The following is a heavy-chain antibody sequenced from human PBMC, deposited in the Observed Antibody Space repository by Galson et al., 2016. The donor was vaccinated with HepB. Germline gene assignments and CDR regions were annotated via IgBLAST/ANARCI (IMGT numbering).Heavy chain of an antibody. V-gene: IGHV3-53*01. Sequence: SLRLSCAASGFTVSNNYMSWVRQAPGKGLEWVSLIYSGGSTYYADSVKGRFTISRDNSKNTLYLQMNSLRAEDTAVYYCESMTGTTPGGYWGQGTLVTVSS. D-gene: IGHD1-20*01. CDR1: GFTVSNNY. CDR3: ESMTGTTPGGY. J-gene: IGHJ4*02. CDR2: IYSGGST.